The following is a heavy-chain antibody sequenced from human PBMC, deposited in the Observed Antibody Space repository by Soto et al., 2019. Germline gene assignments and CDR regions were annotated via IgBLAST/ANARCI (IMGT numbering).Heavy chain of an antibody. CDR2: ISAHNGNT. CDR3: ARGRYGDY. Sequence: QVHLVQSGAEVKKPGASVKVSCKASGYTLTSYGITWVRQAPGQGLEWMGWISAHNGNTDYAQKLQGRVIVTRDTSTSTAYMELRSLRSDDTAVCYCARGRYGDYWGQGALDTLSS. CDR1: GYTLTSYG. V-gene: IGHV1-18*01. J-gene: IGHJ4*02. D-gene: IGHD1-1*01.